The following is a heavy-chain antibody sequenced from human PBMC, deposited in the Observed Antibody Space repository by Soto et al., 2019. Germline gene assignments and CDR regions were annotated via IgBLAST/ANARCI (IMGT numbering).Heavy chain of an antibody. V-gene: IGHV1-3*01. CDR1: GYTFTSYA. D-gene: IGHD2-15*01. CDR2: INAGNGNT. Sequence: QVQLVQSGAEVKKPGASVKVSCKASGYTFTSYAMHWVRQAPGQRLEWMGWINAGNGNTKYSQKFQGRVTITRDTSASTAYMELSSLRSEDTAVYYCARVYCSGGSCYGNGYWGQGTLVTVSS. CDR3: ARVYCSGGSCYGNGY. J-gene: IGHJ4*02.